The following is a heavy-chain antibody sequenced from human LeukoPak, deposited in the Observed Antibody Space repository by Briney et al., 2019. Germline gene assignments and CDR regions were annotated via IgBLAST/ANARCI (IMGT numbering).Heavy chain of an antibody. CDR3: ARGLLDFYYYYYMDV. J-gene: IGHJ6*03. D-gene: IGHD2-15*01. CDR1: GYSISSGYD. CDR2: IYHSGST. V-gene: IGHV4-38-2*02. Sequence: SETLSLTCTVSGYSISSGYDWGWIRQPPGKGLEWIGSIYHSGSTYYNPSLKSRVTISVDTSKNQFSLKLSSVTAADTAVYYCARGLLDFYYYYYMDVWGKGTTVTVSS.